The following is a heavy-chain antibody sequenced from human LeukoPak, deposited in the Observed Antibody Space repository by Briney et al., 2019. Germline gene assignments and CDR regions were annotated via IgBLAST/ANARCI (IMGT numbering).Heavy chain of an antibody. CDR3: TTDPGAYCSSTSCYAFDY. CDR1: GFTFSNAW. Sequence: PGGSLRLSCAASGFTFSNAWMSWVRQAPGKGLEWVGRIKSKTDGGTTDYAAPVKGRFTISRDDSKNTLYLQMNSLKTEDTAVYYCTTDPGAYCSSTSCYAFDYWGQGTLVTVSS. CDR2: IKSKTDGGTT. V-gene: IGHV3-15*01. J-gene: IGHJ4*02. D-gene: IGHD2-2*01.